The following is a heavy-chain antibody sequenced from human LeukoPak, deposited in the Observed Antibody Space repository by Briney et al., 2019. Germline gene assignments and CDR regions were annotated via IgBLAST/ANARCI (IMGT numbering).Heavy chain of an antibody. D-gene: IGHD6-13*01. J-gene: IGHJ4*02. CDR1: GYTFTGYY. CDR3: ARINSNWYYFDY. CDR2: INPNSGGT. V-gene: IGHV1-2*02. Sequence: GASVKASCKASGYTFTGYYMHWVRQAPGQGLEWMGWINPNSGGTNYAQKFQGRVTMTRDTSISTAYMELSRLRSDDTAVFYCARINSNWYYFDYWGQGTLVTVSS.